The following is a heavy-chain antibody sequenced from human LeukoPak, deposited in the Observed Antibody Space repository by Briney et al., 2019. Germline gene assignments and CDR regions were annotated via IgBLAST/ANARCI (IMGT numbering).Heavy chain of an antibody. V-gene: IGHV3-7*01. CDR1: GFNFGYYW. CDR3: AREPLVGASSDY. CDR2: INEHGSDG. Sequence: PGGSLRLSCAASGFNFGYYWMSWVRQTPGKGLQWVSNINEHGSDGYSADSVRGRFTISRDNAKNSLYLQMNSLRVEDTAVYYCAREPLVGASSDYWGPGTLVTVSS. J-gene: IGHJ4*02. D-gene: IGHD1-26*01.